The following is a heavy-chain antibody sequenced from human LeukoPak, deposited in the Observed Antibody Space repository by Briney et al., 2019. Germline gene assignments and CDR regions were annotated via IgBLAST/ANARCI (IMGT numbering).Heavy chain of an antibody. CDR1: GGSISSYY. J-gene: IGHJ5*02. Sequence: SETLSLTCTVSGGSISSYYWSWIRQPPGKGLEWIGYIYYSGGTNYKPSLKSRVTISVATSKNQFSLKLSSVTAADTAVYYCARGGYYGSGNDFRFDPWGQGTLVTVSS. V-gene: IGHV4-59*01. D-gene: IGHD3-10*01. CDR3: ARGGYYGSGNDFRFDP. CDR2: IYYSGGT.